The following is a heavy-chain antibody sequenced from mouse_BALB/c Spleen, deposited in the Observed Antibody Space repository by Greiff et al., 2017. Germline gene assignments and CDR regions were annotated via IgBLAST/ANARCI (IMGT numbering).Heavy chain of an antibody. CDR2: INPSNGRT. CDR1: GYTFTSYW. V-gene: IGHV1S81*02. CDR3: AREDYYGSRNFDY. Sequence: QVQLKQPGAELVKPGASVKLSCKASGYTFTSYWMHWVKQRPGQGLEWIGEINPSNGRTNYNEKFKSKATLTVDKSSSTAYMQLSSLTSEDSAVYYCAREDYYGSRNFDYWGQGTTLTVSS. D-gene: IGHD1-1*01. J-gene: IGHJ2*01.